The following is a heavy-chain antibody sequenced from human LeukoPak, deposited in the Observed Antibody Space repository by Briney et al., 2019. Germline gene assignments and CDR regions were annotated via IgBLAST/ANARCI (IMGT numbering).Heavy chain of an antibody. Sequence: GGSLRLSCAASEFTFRSYAMHWVRQAPGKGLEWVAVISYDGSNKYYADYVKGRFTISRDNSKNTLYLQMNSLRAEDTAVYYCARDSKGYCSSTSCYGNWFDPWGQGTLVTVSS. J-gene: IGHJ5*02. D-gene: IGHD2-2*01. CDR2: ISYDGSNK. V-gene: IGHV3-30*04. CDR1: EFTFRSYA. CDR3: ARDSKGYCSSTSCYGNWFDP.